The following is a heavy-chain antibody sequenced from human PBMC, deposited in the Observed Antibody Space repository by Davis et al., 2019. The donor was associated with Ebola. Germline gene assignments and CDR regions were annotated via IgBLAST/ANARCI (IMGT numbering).Heavy chain of an antibody. V-gene: IGHV4-59*01. CDR2: IYYSGST. CDR3: SRDRWLTDYGMDV. D-gene: IGHD5-24*01. J-gene: IGHJ6*02. Sequence: GSLRLSCTVSGGSISSYYWSWIRQPPGKGLEWIGYIYYSGSTNYNPSLKSRVTISVDTSKNQFSLKLSSVTASDTAVYYCSRDRWLTDYGMDVWGQGTTVTVSS. CDR1: GGSISSYY.